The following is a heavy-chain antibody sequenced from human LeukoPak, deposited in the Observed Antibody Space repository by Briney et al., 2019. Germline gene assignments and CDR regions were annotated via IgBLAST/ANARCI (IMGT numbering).Heavy chain of an antibody. D-gene: IGHD6-19*01. CDR2: ISSNGGST. Sequence: GGSLRLSCAASGFTFSNYAMHWVRQAPGKGPELVSAISSNGGSTYYANSVEGRFTISRDNSKNTLYLQMGSLRAEDLAVFYCARESVAGVYDYWGQGTLVTVSS. CDR3: ARESVAGVYDY. J-gene: IGHJ4*02. V-gene: IGHV3-64*01. CDR1: GFTFSNYA.